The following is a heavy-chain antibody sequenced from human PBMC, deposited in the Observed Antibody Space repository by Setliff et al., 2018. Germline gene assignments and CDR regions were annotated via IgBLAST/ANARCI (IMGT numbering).Heavy chain of an antibody. Sequence: SVKVSCKASGDSFSNYAISWVRQAPGQGLEWMGGIIPMFGTANYAQKFQGRVTITADESTSTAYMELSSLRSEDTAVYYCARVVGFGYYTDVWGKGTTVTVSS. D-gene: IGHD3-10*01. V-gene: IGHV1-69*13. CDR3: ARVVGFGYYTDV. CDR1: GDSFSNYA. J-gene: IGHJ6*03. CDR2: IIPMFGTA.